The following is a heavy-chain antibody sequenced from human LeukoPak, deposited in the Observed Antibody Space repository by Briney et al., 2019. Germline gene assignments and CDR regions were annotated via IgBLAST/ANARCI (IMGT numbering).Heavy chain of an antibody. Sequence: GGSLRLSCVASGFTFSSYWMTWVRQAPGKGLEWVANIKTDGSLTYYVDSVKGRFTISRDNAKNSLYLQMNSLRAEDTAVYYCARGPADGDYDYDYWGQGTLVTVSS. CDR2: IKTDGSLT. CDR1: GFTFSSYW. D-gene: IGHD4-17*01. CDR3: ARGPADGDYDYDY. J-gene: IGHJ4*02. V-gene: IGHV3-7*01.